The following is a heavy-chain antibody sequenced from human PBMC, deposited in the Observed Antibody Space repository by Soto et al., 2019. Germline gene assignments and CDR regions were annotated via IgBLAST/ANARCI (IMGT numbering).Heavy chain of an antibody. V-gene: IGHV1-8*01. Sequence: RASVKVSCKASGYTFTSYDINWVRQATGQGLEWMGWMNPNSGNTGYAQKFQGRVTMTRNTSISTAYMELSSLRSEDTAVYYCASILGDFWSGYYGWNYYYGMDVWGQGTTVTVSS. CDR2: MNPNSGNT. CDR3: ASILGDFWSGYYGWNYYYGMDV. D-gene: IGHD3-3*01. J-gene: IGHJ6*02. CDR1: GYTFTSYD.